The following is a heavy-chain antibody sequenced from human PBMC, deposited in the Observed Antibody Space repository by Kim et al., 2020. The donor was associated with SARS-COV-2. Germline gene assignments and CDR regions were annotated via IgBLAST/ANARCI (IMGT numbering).Heavy chain of an antibody. J-gene: IGHJ4*02. D-gene: IGHD5-18*01. CDR3: ARDYGGYSYSDY. V-gene: IGHV3-30*01. Sequence: KFDAEYVECRFTISRDNSKNTLYLQMNSLGAEDTDVYYCARDYGGYSYSDYWGQGTLVTVSS. CDR2: K.